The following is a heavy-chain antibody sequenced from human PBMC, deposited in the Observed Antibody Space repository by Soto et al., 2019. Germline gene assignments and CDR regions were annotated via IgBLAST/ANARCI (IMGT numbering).Heavy chain of an antibody. CDR1: GFTFSGNW. CDR2: INEDGSTT. J-gene: IGHJ4*02. V-gene: IGHV3-74*03. Sequence: EVQLVESGGGLVEPGGSLRLSCAASGFTFSGNWIHWVRQAPGKGLVWVSRINEDGSTTTYADSVKGRFTISRDNAENTLYLQMNSLRAHDTAVYYCARDLSGQFDYWGQGTLVTVSS. CDR3: ARDLSGQFDY.